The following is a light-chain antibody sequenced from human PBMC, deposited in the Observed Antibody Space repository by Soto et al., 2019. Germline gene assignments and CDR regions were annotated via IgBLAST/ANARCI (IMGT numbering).Light chain of an antibody. CDR3: ATWDDSLKGWV. Sequence: QSVLTQSPSTSGTPGQQVTISCSGSSSNIDSNLANWYQHVPGKAPKLLIHSNDQRPSGVPDRFSGSKSGTSASLAISGLRSEDEADYYCATWDDSLKGWVFGGGTKLTVL. CDR1: SSNIDSNL. J-gene: IGLJ3*02. CDR2: SND. V-gene: IGLV1-44*01.